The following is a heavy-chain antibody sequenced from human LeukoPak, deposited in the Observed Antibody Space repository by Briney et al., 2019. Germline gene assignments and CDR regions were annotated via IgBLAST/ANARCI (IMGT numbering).Heavy chain of an antibody. CDR2: MNPNSGNT. Sequence: ASVKVSCKASGYTFTSYDTNWVRQATGQGLEWMGWMNPNSGNTGYAQKFQGRVTMTRNTSISTAYMELSSLRSEDTAVYYCARGLRPIFGVVQNDAFDIWGQGTMVTVSS. D-gene: IGHD3-3*01. CDR3: ARGLRPIFGVVQNDAFDI. CDR1: GYTFTSYD. J-gene: IGHJ3*02. V-gene: IGHV1-8*01.